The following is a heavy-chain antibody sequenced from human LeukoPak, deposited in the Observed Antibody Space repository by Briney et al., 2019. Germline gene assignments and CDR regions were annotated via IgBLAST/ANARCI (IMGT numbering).Heavy chain of an antibody. CDR1: GFTVSTNY. J-gene: IGHJ4*02. CDR3: ARDGVKWHDVGGLFDD. V-gene: IGHV3-66*01. D-gene: IGHD3-16*01. Sequence: GGSLRLSCAASGFTVSTNYMTWVRQAPGKGLEWVSVIYSGGSTYYADSVKGRFTISRDNSRNTLYLQMNSLRAEDTVVYYCARDGVKWHDVGGLFDDWGQGTLVTVSS. CDR2: IYSGGST.